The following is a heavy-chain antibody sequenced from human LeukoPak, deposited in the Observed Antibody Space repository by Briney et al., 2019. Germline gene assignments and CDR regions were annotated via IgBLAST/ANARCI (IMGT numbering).Heavy chain of an antibody. CDR3: ARAGYYFDCSIYYRAFFDY. CDR2: INPNSDAT. CDR1: GYTFTDRY. V-gene: IGHV1-2*02. D-gene: IGHD3-22*01. J-gene: IGHJ4*02. Sequence: ASVKVSCKASGYTFTDRYIYWVRQAPGQGFEWMGWINPNSDATNSAQKFQDRVTMTGDTSISTAYMELNSLRSDDTAVYYCARAGYYFDCSIYYRAFFDYWGQGTLVTVSS.